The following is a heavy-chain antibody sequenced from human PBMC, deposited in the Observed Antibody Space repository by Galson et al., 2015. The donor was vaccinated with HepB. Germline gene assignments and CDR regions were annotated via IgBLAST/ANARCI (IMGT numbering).Heavy chain of an antibody. D-gene: IGHD6-13*01. J-gene: IGHJ4*02. CDR3: ARADTYSSSWLPFDY. CDR2: IIPIFGTA. Sequence: SVKVSCKASGGTFSSYAISWVRQAPGQGLEWMGGIIPIFGTANYAQKFQGRVTITADESTSTAYMELSSLRSEDTAVYYCARADTYSSSWLPFDYWGQGTLVTVSS. CDR1: GGTFSSYA. V-gene: IGHV1-69*13.